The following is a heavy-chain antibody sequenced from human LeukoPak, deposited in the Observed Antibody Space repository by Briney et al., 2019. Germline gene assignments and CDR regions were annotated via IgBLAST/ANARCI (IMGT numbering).Heavy chain of an antibody. CDR3: ARVDQSAEYYFDY. CDR1: GGSIDSYY. J-gene: IGHJ4*02. V-gene: IGHV4-59*01. D-gene: IGHD2-2*01. Sequence: KPSETLSLTCTVSGGSIDSYYWSWIRQPPGKGLEWIGYIYYTGSTEYHPSLKSRVTISLDTSKNQFSLKLTSVTAADTAVYCCARVDQSAEYYFDYWGQGNLVSVSS. CDR2: IYYTGST.